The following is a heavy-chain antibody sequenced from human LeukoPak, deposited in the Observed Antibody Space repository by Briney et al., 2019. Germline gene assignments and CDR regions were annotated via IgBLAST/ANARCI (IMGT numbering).Heavy chain of an antibody. J-gene: IGHJ6*02. V-gene: IGHV3-23*01. CDR1: GFTFSNYA. Sequence: GGSLRLSCAASGFTFSNYAMNWVRQAPGKGLEWVSGISGSGDSAYYADSVKGRFTISRDNSKNTLYLQMNSLRAEDTAVYYCARDAQYYYGSGSSYDTNYYYYGMDVWGQGTTVTVSS. CDR2: ISGSGDSA. D-gene: IGHD3-10*01. CDR3: ARDAQYYYGSGSSYDTNYYYYGMDV.